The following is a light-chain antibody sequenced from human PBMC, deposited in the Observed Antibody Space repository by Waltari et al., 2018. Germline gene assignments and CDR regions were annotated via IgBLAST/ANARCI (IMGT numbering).Light chain of an antibody. CDR2: DVT. J-gene: IGLJ2*01. Sequence: QSALPQPPSASGSPGQSVTISCTGTRSDVGGYNYVPWYQQYPGKAPKLMIYDVTKRPSGVPDRFSGSKSGNTASLTVSGLQAEDEADYYCSSYAGSNIVIFGGGIKLTVL. V-gene: IGLV2-8*01. CDR3: SSYAGSNIVI. CDR1: RSDVGGYNY.